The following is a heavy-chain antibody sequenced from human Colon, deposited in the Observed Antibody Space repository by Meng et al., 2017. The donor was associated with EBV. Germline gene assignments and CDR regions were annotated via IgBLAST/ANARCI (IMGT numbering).Heavy chain of an antibody. J-gene: IGHJ2*01. D-gene: IGHD3-22*01. V-gene: IGHV7-4-1*02. CDR1: GYTFINYA. Sequence: QVQLVQSGFELKKSWASVKVYCKASGYTFINYAINWVRQAPGQGLEWMGWINTHTGNPTYGQGFTGRFVLSSDTSVSTANLQISSLKAEDTAVYYCARGGPYPDSSGFHWYFDLWGRGTLVTVSS. CDR3: ARGGPYPDSSGFHWYFDL. CDR2: INTHTGNP.